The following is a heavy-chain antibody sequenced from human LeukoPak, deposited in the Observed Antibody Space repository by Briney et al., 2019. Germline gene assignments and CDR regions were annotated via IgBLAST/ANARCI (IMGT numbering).Heavy chain of an antibody. CDR3: ARDRDMFSGYPHGDFDY. J-gene: IGHJ4*02. CDR2: TSAYNGNT. D-gene: IGHD5-12*01. CDR1: GYTFTSYG. V-gene: IGHV1-18*01. Sequence: ASVKVSCKASGYTFTSYGISWVRQAPGQGLEWMGWTSAYNGNTNYAQKLQGRVTMTTDTSTSTAYMELRSLRSDDTAVYYCARDRDMFSGYPHGDFDYWGQGTLVTVSS.